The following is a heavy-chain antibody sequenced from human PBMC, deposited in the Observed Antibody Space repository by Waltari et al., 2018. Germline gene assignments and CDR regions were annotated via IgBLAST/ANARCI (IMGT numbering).Heavy chain of an antibody. J-gene: IGHJ3*02. CDR1: GGSISSYY. Sequence: QVQLQESGPGLVKPSETLSLTCTVSGGSISSYYWSWIRQPPGKGLEWIGYIYYSGSTNYNPALKSRVTISVDTSKNQFSLKLSSVTAADTAVYYCARDRLYYDSSGYYFDAFDIWGQGTMVTVSS. CDR3: ARDRLYYDSSGYYFDAFDI. D-gene: IGHD3-22*01. V-gene: IGHV4-59*01. CDR2: IYYSGST.